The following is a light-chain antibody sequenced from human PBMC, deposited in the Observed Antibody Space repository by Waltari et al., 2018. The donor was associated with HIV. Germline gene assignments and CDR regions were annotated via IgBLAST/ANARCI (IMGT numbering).Light chain of an antibody. Sequence: DILMTQSPASLSASLGDRVTMTCRSSHNIATYVNWYQQRPGKPPSLLIYSASTLHIGVPSRFTGAGSVRLFTLTINRLQSEDFASYFCQQASALPLTFGGGTNV. CDR3: QQASALPLT. CDR2: SAS. CDR1: HNIATY. V-gene: IGKV1-39*01. J-gene: IGKJ4*01.